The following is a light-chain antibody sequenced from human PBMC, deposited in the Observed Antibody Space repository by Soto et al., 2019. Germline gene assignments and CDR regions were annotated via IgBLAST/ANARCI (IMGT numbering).Light chain of an antibody. V-gene: IGKV3-15*01. CDR2: GAS. CDR1: QSVTSN. J-gene: IGKJ5*01. Sequence: EIVMTQSPATLSVSPGERATLSCRASQSVTSNLAWYQQKPGQAPRLLIYGASTRATGIPARFSGSRSGTAFTLTISSLQSEDFAVYYCQQYNNWPPTFGHGTRLEIK. CDR3: QQYNNWPPT.